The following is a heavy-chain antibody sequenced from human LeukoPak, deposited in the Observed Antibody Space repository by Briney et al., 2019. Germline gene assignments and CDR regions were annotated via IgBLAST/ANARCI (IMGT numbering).Heavy chain of an antibody. Sequence: PGGSLRLSCAASGFTFSSYWMSWVRQAPGKGLEWVANIKQDGSEKYYVDSVKGRFTISRDNAKNSLYLQMNSLRAEDTAVYYCARDFRITYYYGSGSYYPDYWGQGTLVTVSS. CDR3: ARDFRITYYYGSGSYYPDY. J-gene: IGHJ4*02. CDR1: GFTFSSYW. V-gene: IGHV3-7*01. D-gene: IGHD3-10*01. CDR2: IKQDGSEK.